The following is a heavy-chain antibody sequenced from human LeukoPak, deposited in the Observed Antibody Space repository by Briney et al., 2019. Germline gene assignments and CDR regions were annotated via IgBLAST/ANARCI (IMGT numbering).Heavy chain of an antibody. V-gene: IGHV5-51*01. CDR3: ARLEMSTDRAVKPAVY. J-gene: IGHJ4*02. Sequence: GESLKISCQGSGYSFNNYWIGWVRQMPGKGLEWMGIIYPGDSDTRYSPSFQGQVTISADKSNSIAYLQWSSLKASDTAMYYCARLEMSTDRAVKPAVYWGQGTLVTVSS. CDR2: IYPGDSDT. CDR1: GYSFNNYW. D-gene: IGHD5-24*01.